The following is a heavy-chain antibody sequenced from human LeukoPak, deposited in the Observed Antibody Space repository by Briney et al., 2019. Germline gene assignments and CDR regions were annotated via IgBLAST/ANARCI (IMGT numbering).Heavy chain of an antibody. Sequence: SETLSLTCAVSGGSISSSNWWSWVRQPPGKGLEWIGEIYHSGSTNYNPSLKSRVTISVDKSKNQFSLKLSSVTAADTAIYYCARTMITFGGEDAFDIWGQGTMVTVSS. CDR3: ARTMITFGGEDAFDI. CDR2: IYHSGST. D-gene: IGHD3-16*01. J-gene: IGHJ3*02. V-gene: IGHV4-4*02. CDR1: GGSISSSNW.